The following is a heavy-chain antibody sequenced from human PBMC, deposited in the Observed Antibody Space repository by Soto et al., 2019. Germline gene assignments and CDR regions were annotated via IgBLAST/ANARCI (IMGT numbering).Heavy chain of an antibody. V-gene: IGHV3-33*01. CDR2: IWYDGSNK. D-gene: IGHD6-6*01. CDR1: GFTFSSYG. J-gene: IGHJ6*02. CDR3: ARGDFIAARPNYYGMDV. Sequence: GGSLRLSCAASGFTFSSYGMHWVRQAPGKGLEWVAVIWYDGSNKYYADSVKGRFTISRDNSKNTLYLQMNSLRAEDTAVYYCARGDFIAARPNYYGMDVWGQGTTVTV.